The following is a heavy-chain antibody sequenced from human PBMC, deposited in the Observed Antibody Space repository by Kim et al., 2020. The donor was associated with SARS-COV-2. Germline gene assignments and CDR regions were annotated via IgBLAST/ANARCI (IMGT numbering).Heavy chain of an antibody. CDR3: ARGARGVVVVTKGYDY. CDR1: GGSFSGYY. Sequence: SETLSLTCAVYGGSFSGYYWSWIRQPPGKGLEWIGEINHSGSTNYNPSLKSRVTISVDTSKNQFSLKLSSVTAADTAVYYCARGARGVVVVTKGYDYWGQGTLVTVSS. CDR2: INHSGST. V-gene: IGHV4-34*01. J-gene: IGHJ4*02. D-gene: IGHD3-22*01.